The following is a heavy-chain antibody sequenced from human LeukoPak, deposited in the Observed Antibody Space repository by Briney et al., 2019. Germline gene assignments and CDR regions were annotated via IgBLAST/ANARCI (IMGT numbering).Heavy chain of an antibody. J-gene: IGHJ6*02. Sequence: GGSLGLSCVASGFSFSSHEMNWVRQAPGKGLEWVSYVSNTERTTRYADSVKGRFTISRDNAKNSLYLQMNSLRAEDTAVYYCARDSFHYYGMDVWGQGTTVTVSS. CDR3: ARDSFHYYGMDV. V-gene: IGHV3-48*03. CDR1: GFSFSSHE. CDR2: VSNTERTT.